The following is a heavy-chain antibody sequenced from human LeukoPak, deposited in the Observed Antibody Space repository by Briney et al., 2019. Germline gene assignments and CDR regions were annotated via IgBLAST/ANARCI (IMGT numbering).Heavy chain of an antibody. D-gene: IGHD6-19*01. V-gene: IGHV1-18*01. CDR1: GYTFTSYG. J-gene: IGHJ4*02. CDR3: ASSVVAGKGDY. Sequence: ASVKVSCKASGYTFTSYGISWVRQAPGQGLEWMGWISAYNGNTNYAQKFQGRVTMTRDMSTSTVYMELSSLRSEDTAVYYCASSVVAGKGDYWGQGTLVTVSS. CDR2: ISAYNGNT.